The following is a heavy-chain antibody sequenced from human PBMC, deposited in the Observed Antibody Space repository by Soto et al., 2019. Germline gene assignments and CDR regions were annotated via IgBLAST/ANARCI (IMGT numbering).Heavy chain of an antibody. V-gene: IGHV3-30*18. D-gene: IGHD6-19*01. CDR2: ISYDGSNK. Sequence: PGGSLRLSCAASGFTFSSYGMHWVRQAPGKGLEWVAVISYDGSNKYYADSVKGRFTISRDNSKNTLYLQMNSLRAEDTAVYYCAKESRAVAGFDYWGQGTLVTVSS. CDR3: AKESRAVAGFDY. CDR1: GFTFSSYG. J-gene: IGHJ4*02.